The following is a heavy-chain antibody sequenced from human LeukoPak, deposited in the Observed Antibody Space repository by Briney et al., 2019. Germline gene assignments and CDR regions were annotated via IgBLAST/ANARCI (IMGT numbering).Heavy chain of an antibody. J-gene: IGHJ4*02. CDR1: GGTFSSYA. CDR2: IIPIFGTA. D-gene: IGHD2-2*01. V-gene: IGHV1-69*13. Sequence: GASVKVSCKASGGTFSSYAISWVRQAPGQGLEWMGGIIPIFGTANYAQKFQGRVTITADESTSTAYMELSSLRSEDTAVYYCARARYCSSTSCHAPEYYFDYWGQGTLVTVSS. CDR3: ARARYCSSTSCHAPEYYFDY.